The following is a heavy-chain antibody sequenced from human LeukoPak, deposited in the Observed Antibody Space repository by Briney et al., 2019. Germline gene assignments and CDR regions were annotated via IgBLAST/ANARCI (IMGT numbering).Heavy chain of an antibody. CDR2: INPSGGIT. J-gene: IGHJ4*02. D-gene: IGHD6-19*01. V-gene: IGHV1-46*01. Sequence: ASVKVSCKASGYTFTNYYMHWVRQAPGQGLEWMGIINPSGGITNYAQKFQGRVTMTRDMSTSTVYMELSSLRSEDTAVYYCARGTLYRGWSYYLDFWGQGSQVTVSS. CDR3: ARGTLYRGWSYYLDF. CDR1: GYTFTNYY.